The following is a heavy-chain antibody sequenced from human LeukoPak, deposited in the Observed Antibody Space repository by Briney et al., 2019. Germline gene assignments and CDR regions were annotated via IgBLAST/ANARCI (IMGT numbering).Heavy chain of an antibody. V-gene: IGHV3-7*03. Sequence: PGGSLRLSCAASGFTFSTSWMSWVRQVPGKGLEWVANIKKDGSETYYVDSVKGRFTISRDNSKNTLYLQMNSLRAEDTAVYYCAKASRGGYNAKYYFDYWGQGTLVTVSS. CDR2: IKKDGSET. J-gene: IGHJ4*02. CDR1: GFTFSTSW. CDR3: AKASRGGYNAKYYFDY. D-gene: IGHD5-24*01.